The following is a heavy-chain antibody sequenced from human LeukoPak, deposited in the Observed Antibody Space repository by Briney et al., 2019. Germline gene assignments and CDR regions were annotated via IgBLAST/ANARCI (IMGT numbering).Heavy chain of an antibody. CDR2: IYYSGST. D-gene: IGHD1-26*01. CDR1: GGSIGSYY. Sequence: SETLSLTCTVSGGSIGSYYWSWIRQPPGKGLEWIGYIYYSGSTNYNPSLKSRVTISVDTSKNQFSLNLSSVTAADTAVYYCARGYSGSYCDYWGQGTLVTVSS. CDR3: ARGYSGSYCDY. J-gene: IGHJ4*02. V-gene: IGHV4-59*01.